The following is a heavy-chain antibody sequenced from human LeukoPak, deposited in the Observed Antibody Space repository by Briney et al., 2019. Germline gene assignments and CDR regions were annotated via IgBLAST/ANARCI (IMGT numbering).Heavy chain of an antibody. J-gene: IGHJ6*02. CDR2: INPSGGST. CDR3: ARDYRVLWFGELLDNYYYYGMDV. D-gene: IGHD3-10*01. CDR1: GYTFTSYY. V-gene: IGHV1-46*01. Sequence: ASVKVSCKSSGYTFTSYYMHWVRQAPGQGLEWMGIINPSGGSTSYAQKFQGRVTITRDTSTSTVYMELSSLSSEDTAVYYCARDYRVLWFGELLDNYYYYGMDVWGQGTTVTVSS.